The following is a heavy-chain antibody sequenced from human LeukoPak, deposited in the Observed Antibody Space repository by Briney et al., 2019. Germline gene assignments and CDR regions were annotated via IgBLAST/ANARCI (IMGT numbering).Heavy chain of an antibody. CDR1: GFTFTNYW. CDR3: TRAYDGSGYNAFDL. J-gene: IGHJ3*01. CDR2: IITDGSTT. D-gene: IGHD3-22*01. V-gene: IGHV3-74*01. Sequence: GGSLRLSCAASGFTFTNYWPRWGRQVPRGGGLWVSRIITDGSTTNYADFVKGRFTISRDKAKNPLYLQLNSLRAAATAVYYCTRAYDGSGYNAFDLWRQGTMLTVSS.